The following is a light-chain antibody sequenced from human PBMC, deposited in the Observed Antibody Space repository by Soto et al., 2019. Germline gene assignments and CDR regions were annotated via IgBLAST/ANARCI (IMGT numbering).Light chain of an antibody. CDR3: QSYDSSLSGPVL. CDR2: GDT. CDR1: HSNIGAGFD. J-gene: IGLJ2*01. V-gene: IGLV1-40*01. Sequence: QSVLTQPPSVSGAPGQRVTISCTGSHSNIGAGFDVNWYQHLPGTAPKLLIYGDTIRPSGVPDRFSGSKSATSASLGIAGLLAEDAGDYYCQSYDSSLSGPVLFGGGTKLTVL.